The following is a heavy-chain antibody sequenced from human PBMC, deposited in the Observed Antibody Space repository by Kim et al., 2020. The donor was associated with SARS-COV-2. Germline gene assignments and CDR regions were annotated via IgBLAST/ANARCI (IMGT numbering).Heavy chain of an antibody. V-gene: IGHV4-59*01. D-gene: IGHD6-13*01. CDR2: IYYSGST. Sequence: SETLSLTCTVSGGSISSYYWSWIRQPPGKGLEWIGYIYYSGSTNYNPSLKSRVTISVDTSKNQFSLKLSSVTAADTAVYYCARGNGYSSSWSYGDWFDPWGQGTLVTVSS. CDR1: GGSISSYY. J-gene: IGHJ5*02. CDR3: ARGNGYSSSWSYGDWFDP.